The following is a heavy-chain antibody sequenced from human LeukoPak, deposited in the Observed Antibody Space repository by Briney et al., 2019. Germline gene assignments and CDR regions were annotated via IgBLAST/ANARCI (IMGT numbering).Heavy chain of an antibody. V-gene: IGHV4-39*07. D-gene: IGHD1-26*01. CDR3: ARGATPTSIRWELLGDYYFDY. J-gene: IGHJ4*02. Sequence: SETLSLTCTVSGGSISSSSYYWGWIRQPPGKGLEWIGSIYYGGSTYYNPSLKSRVTISVDTSKNQFSLKLGSVTAADTAVYYCARGATPTSIRWELLGDYYFDYWGQGTLVTVSS. CDR2: IYYGGST. CDR1: GGSISSSSYY.